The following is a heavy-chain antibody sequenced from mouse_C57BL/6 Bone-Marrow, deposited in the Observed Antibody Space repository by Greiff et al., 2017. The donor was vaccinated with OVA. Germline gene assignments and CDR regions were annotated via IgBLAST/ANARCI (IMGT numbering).Heavy chain of an antibody. CDR1: GYSITSGYY. Sequence: DVQLQESGPGLVKPSQSLSLTCSVTGYSITSGYYWNWIRQFPGNKLEWMGYISYDGSNNYNPSLKNRISITRDTSKNQFFLKLNSVTTEDTATYYCARGGWNYWGQGTTLTVSS. D-gene: IGHD2-3*01. J-gene: IGHJ2*01. CDR2: ISYDGSN. CDR3: ARGGWNY. V-gene: IGHV3-6*01.